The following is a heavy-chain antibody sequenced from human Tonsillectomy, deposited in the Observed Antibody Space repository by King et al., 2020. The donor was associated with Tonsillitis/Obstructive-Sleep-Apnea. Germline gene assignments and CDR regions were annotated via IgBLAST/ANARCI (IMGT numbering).Heavy chain of an antibody. CDR2: IIPIFGTA. J-gene: IGHJ4*02. D-gene: IGHD2-15*01. Sequence: LQLVQSGAEVKKPGSSVKVSCKASGGTFSSYAISWVRQAPGQGLEWMGGIIPIFGTAIYAQKFRGRVTITADESTSTAYMELSSLRSEDTAVYYCARGVGGHCSGGSCYSGDYWGQGPLVTVSS. CDR3: ARGVGGHCSGGSCYSGDY. CDR1: GGTFSSYA. V-gene: IGHV1-69*01.